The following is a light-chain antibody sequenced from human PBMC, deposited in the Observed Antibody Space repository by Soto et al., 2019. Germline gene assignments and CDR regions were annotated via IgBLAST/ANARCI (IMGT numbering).Light chain of an antibody. V-gene: IGLV2-8*01. CDR1: SNDVGAYNF. J-gene: IGLJ2*01. CDR2: EVN. CDR3: SSYGGSNNLL. Sequence: QSALTQPPSASGSPGQSVTISCTGTSNDVGAYNFISWYQQHPGKAPKLMIYEVNKRPSGVPDRFSGSKSGNTASLTVSGLQAEDEADYYCSSYGGSNNLLFGGGT.